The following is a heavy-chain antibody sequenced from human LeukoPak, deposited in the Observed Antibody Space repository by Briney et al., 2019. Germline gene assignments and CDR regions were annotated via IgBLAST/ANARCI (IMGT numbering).Heavy chain of an antibody. Sequence: GAPVKVSCKASGYTFTGYYMHWVRQAPGQGLEWMGRINPNSGGTNYAQKFQGRVTMTRDTSISTAYMELSRLRSDDTAVYYCARGRYSSGWYRGANWFDPWGQGTLVTVSS. CDR2: INPNSGGT. CDR1: GYTFTGYY. J-gene: IGHJ5*02. CDR3: ARGRYSSGWYRGANWFDP. D-gene: IGHD6-19*01. V-gene: IGHV1-2*06.